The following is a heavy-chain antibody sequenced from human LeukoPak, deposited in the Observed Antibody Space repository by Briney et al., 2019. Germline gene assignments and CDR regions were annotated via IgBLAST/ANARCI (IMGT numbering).Heavy chain of an antibody. Sequence: GGSLRLSCAASGFTFSDFWMHWVRQAPGKGLVWVSRINSGGTVTNYADSVKGRLTISRDNAKNTLYLQMNSLRAEDTAVYYCAKIPTSSLWFGKLLAEEGYYFDYWGQGTLVTVSS. D-gene: IGHD3-10*01. CDR1: GFTFSDFW. J-gene: IGHJ4*02. CDR3: AKIPTSSLWFGKLLAEEGYYFDY. CDR2: INSGGTVT. V-gene: IGHV3-74*01.